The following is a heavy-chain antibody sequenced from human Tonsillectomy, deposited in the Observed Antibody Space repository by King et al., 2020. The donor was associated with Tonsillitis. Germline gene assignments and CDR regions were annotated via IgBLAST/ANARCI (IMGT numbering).Heavy chain of an antibody. Sequence: VQLVESGGGVVQPGRSLRLSCAASGFTFSSYAMHWVRQAPGKGLEWVAVISYDGNNKYYADSVKGRFTISRDNSKNTLYLQMNSLRAEDTAVYYCARTSGYDYYFDYWGQGTLVTVSS. D-gene: IGHD5-12*01. J-gene: IGHJ4*02. CDR1: GFTFSSYA. V-gene: IGHV3-30*04. CDR2: ISYDGNNK. CDR3: ARTSGYDYYFDY.